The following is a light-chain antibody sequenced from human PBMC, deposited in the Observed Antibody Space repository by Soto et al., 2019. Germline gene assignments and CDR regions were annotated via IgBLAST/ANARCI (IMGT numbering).Light chain of an antibody. J-gene: IGKJ1*01. CDR3: HQRQSWPRK. CDR2: QTS. Sequence: EIVLTQSPATLSSFPGDRVTLSCRASQYINTRLAWYQHRPGQAPRLLIYQTSIRAAGIPARFSASGTGTDFTLTISDVQPEDCAVYYCHQRQSWPRKFGQGTKVEIK. CDR1: QYINTR. V-gene: IGKV3-11*01.